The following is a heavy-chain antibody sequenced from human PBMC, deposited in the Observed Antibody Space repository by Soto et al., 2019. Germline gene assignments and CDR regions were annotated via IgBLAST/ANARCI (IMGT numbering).Heavy chain of an antibody. CDR2: IYPGDSDT. Sequence: PGESLKISCKGSGYSFTSYWIGWVRQMPGKGLECMGIIYPGDSDTRYSPSFQGQVTISADKSISNAYLQWSSLKTSDTAMYYCAGGGVRGVITRTRDYYGMDVWGQGTTVTVSS. D-gene: IGHD3-10*01. V-gene: IGHV5-51*01. J-gene: IGHJ6*02. CDR3: AGGGVRGVITRTRDYYGMDV. CDR1: GYSFTSYW.